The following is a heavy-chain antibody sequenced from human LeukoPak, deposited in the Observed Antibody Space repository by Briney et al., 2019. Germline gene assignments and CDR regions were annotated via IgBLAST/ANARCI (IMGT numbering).Heavy chain of an antibody. CDR2: IRDDGSNK. CDR1: GFTFSNYG. V-gene: IGHV3-30*02. CDR3: TKGPLIPVAAALGHYFDS. Sequence: PGGSLRLSCAASGFTFSNYGMYWVRQAPGKGLEWVAFIRDDGSNKNYAVSVKGRFTISRDNSKSTMYLQMNSLRTEDTALYYCTKGPLIPVAAALGHYFDSWGQGTLVTVSS. J-gene: IGHJ4*02. D-gene: IGHD6-25*01.